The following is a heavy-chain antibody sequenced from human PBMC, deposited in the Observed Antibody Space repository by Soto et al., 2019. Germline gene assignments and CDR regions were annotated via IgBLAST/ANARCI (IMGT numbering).Heavy chain of an antibody. CDR2: IYRGRAT. CDR3: ARDRSDSSRADSFDI. D-gene: IGHD6-25*01. V-gene: IGHV3-53*01. CDR1: GFSVSNTY. J-gene: IGHJ3*02. Sequence: GGSLRLSCAVSGFSVSNTYMSWDRQAPGKGLEWISVIYRGRATYYADSVKGRFTISRDDSRNTVYLQMNSLTTEDTAVYFCARDRSDSSRADSFDIWGQGTMVTVSS.